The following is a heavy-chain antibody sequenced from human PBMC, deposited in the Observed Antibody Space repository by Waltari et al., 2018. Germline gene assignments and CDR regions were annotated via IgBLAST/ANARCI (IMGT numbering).Heavy chain of an antibody. CDR3: ARRWYNGGGPDY. J-gene: IGHJ4*02. D-gene: IGHD1-26*01. Sequence: QLQLQESGPGLVKPSETLSLTCTVSGGSISSSSYYWGWIRQPPGKGLEWIGSIYYSGSTYYNPSLKSRGTISVDTSKNQFSLKLSSVTAADTAVYYWARRWYNGGGPDYWGQGTLVTVSS. V-gene: IGHV4-39*01. CDR2: IYYSGST. CDR1: GGSISSSSYY.